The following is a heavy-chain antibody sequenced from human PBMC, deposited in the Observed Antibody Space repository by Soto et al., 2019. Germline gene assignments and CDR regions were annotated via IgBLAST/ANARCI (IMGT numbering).Heavy chain of an antibody. Sequence: ASVKVSCKASGYTFTSYGISWVRQAPGQGLEWMGWISAYNGNTNYAQKLQGRVTMTTDTSTSTAYMELRSLRSDDTAVYYCARVQGGSGGYPLLYYYYYGMDVWGQGTTVTVSS. V-gene: IGHV1-18*01. D-gene: IGHD3-10*01. CDR1: GYTFTSYG. J-gene: IGHJ6*02. CDR3: ARVQGGSGGYPLLYYYYYGMDV. CDR2: ISAYNGNT.